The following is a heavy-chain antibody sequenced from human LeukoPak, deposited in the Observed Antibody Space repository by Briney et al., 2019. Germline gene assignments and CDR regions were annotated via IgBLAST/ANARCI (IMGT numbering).Heavy chain of an antibody. CDR3: TRGKSLPAAAGTDNFDY. Sequence: GGSLRLSCAASEFTFSNYWMHWVRQAPGKGLVWVSRIRGDGTTTNYAESVKGRFTISRDNAKNTLYLQMNSLRAEDTAVYFCTRGKSLPAAAGTDNFDYWGQGTPVTASS. D-gene: IGHD6-13*01. CDR1: EFTFSNYW. CDR2: IRGDGTTT. J-gene: IGHJ4*02. V-gene: IGHV3-74*01.